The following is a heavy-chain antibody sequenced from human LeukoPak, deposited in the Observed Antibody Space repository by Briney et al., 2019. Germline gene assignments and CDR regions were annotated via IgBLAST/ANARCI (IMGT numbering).Heavy chain of an antibody. CDR3: AREGLRYFDWLFDDAFDI. CDR1: GYTFTSYG. V-gene: IGHV1-18*01. CDR2: ISTYNGNT. D-gene: IGHD3-9*01. Sequence: ASVKVSCKASGYTFTSYGISWVRQAPGQGLEWKGWISTYNGNTNYAQKLQGRVTMTTDTSTSTAYMELRSLRSDDTAVYYCAREGLRYFDWLFDDAFDIWGQGTMVTVSS. J-gene: IGHJ3*02.